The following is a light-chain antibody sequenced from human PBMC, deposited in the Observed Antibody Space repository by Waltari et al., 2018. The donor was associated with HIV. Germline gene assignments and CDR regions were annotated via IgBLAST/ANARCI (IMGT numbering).Light chain of an antibody. Sequence: ERVMPQSPTTLSVSPGARATRSCRASQTVDSDLAWYQQRPGQPPRLLISGASTRATGIPARFSGSGSGTEFTLTINSLQSEDFAVYYCQQYNNWPYTFGQGTRLDIK. CDR1: QTVDSD. J-gene: IGKJ2*01. CDR3: QQYNNWPYT. V-gene: IGKV3-15*01. CDR2: GAS.